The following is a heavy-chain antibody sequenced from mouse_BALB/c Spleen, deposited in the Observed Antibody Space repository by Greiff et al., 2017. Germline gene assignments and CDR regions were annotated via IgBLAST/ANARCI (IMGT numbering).Heavy chain of an antibody. CDR2: IWSGGST. Sequence: QVQLQQSGPGLVQPSQSLSITCTVSGFSLTSYGVHWVRQSPGKGLEWLGVIWSGGSTDYNAAFISRLSISKDNSKSQVFFKMNSLQANDTAIYYCARGGLRRGRGYFDVWGAGTTVTVSS. V-gene: IGHV2-2*02. D-gene: IGHD2-2*01. CDR1: GFSLTSYG. J-gene: IGHJ1*01. CDR3: ARGGLRRGRGYFDV.